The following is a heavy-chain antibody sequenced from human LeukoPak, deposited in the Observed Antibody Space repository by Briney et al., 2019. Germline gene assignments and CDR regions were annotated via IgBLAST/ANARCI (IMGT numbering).Heavy chain of an antibody. CDR2: IKQDGSEK. J-gene: IGHJ4*02. Sequence: QPGGSLRLSCAASGFTFSSYWMSWVRQAPGKGLEWVANIKQDGSEKYYVESVKGRFTISRENAKNSLYLQMNSLRAEDKAVYYCARDRPYYDSSGYSDYWGQGTLVTVSS. D-gene: IGHD3-22*01. CDR1: GFTFSSYW. CDR3: ARDRPYYDSSGYSDY. V-gene: IGHV3-7*01.